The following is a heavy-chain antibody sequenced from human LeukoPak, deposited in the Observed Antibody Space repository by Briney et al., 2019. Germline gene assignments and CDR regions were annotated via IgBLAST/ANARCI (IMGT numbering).Heavy chain of an antibody. J-gene: IGHJ4*02. D-gene: IGHD7-27*01. CDR1: GFTLSSYW. CDR2: INTDGSTT. V-gene: IGHV3-74*01. CDR3: ARQESLGY. Sequence: GGSLRLSCAASGFTLSSYWMHWVRHAPGKGLVWVSRINTDGSTTTYADSVKGRFTISRDNAKNTLYLQMNSLRAEDTAVYYCARQESLGYWGQGTLVTVSS.